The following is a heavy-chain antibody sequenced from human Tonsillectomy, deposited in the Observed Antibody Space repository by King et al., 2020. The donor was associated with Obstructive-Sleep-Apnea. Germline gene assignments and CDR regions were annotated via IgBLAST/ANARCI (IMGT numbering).Heavy chain of an antibody. CDR3: AKGAVGQQVEWFFDL. CDR2: LSWNRNSV. D-gene: IGHD6-13*01. V-gene: IGHV3-9*01. Sequence: VQLVESGGGLVQSGRSLRLSCEASGFTFGDYAMHWVRQRPGKGLEWVAGLSWNRNSVAYADSVRGRFSISSDNTKNSLSLQMNSLRAEDTALYHCAKGAVGQQVEWFFDLWGRGTLVTVSS. J-gene: IGHJ2*01. CDR1: GFTFGDYA.